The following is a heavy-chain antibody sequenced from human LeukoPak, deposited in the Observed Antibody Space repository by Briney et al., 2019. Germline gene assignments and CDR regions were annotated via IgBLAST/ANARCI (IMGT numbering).Heavy chain of an antibody. CDR2: INPSGGST. J-gene: IGHJ4*02. D-gene: IGHD3-22*01. V-gene: IGHV1-46*01. CDR1: GYTFTSYY. CDR3: ARDFAYYYDSSGSPRGEGGDY. Sequence: EASVKVSCKASGYTFTSYYMHWVRQAPGQGLEWMGIINPSGGSTSYAQKFQGRVTMTRDTSTSTVYMELSSLRSEDTAVYYCARDFAYYYDSSGSPRGEGGDYWGQGTLVTVSS.